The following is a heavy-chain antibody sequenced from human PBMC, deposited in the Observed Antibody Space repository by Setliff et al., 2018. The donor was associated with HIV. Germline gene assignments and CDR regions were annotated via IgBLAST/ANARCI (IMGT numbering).Heavy chain of an antibody. V-gene: IGHV4-4*09. CDR3: ARHPPHDSTWPYYYYGMDV. Sequence: SETLSLTCTVSGGTINSYYWSWIRQPPGKGLEWIGYIYATGSTNYNPSLKGRVTVSVDTAKNQFSLRLSSVTAADTAVYYCARHPPHDSTWPYYYYGMDVWGQGTTVTVSS. CDR2: IYATGST. J-gene: IGHJ6*02. D-gene: IGHD6-13*01. CDR1: GGTINSYY.